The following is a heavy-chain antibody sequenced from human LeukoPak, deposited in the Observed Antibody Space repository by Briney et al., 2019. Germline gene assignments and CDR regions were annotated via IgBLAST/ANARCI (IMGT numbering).Heavy chain of an antibody. CDR1: GFIFSSYA. Sequence: GGSLRLSCAASGFIFSSYAMSWVRQAPGKGLEWVSAISRSGENTYYADSVKGRFTISRDNAKNTLYLQMNSLRAEDTAVYYCAREAPGYYYMDVWGKGTTVTVSS. CDR2: ISRSGENT. J-gene: IGHJ6*03. V-gene: IGHV3-23*01. CDR3: AREAPGYYYMDV. D-gene: IGHD6-6*01.